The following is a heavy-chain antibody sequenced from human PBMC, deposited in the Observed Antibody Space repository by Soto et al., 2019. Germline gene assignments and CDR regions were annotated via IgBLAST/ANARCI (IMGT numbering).Heavy chain of an antibody. CDR3: ARDARFLEWSGPFQH. Sequence: ASVKVSCKASGYTFTSYGISWVRRAPGQGLEWMGWISAYNGNTNYAQKLQGRVTMTTDTSTSTAYMELRSLRSDDTAVYYCARDARFLEWSGPFQHWGQGTLVTVSS. CDR2: ISAYNGNT. D-gene: IGHD3-3*01. CDR1: GYTFTSYG. V-gene: IGHV1-18*01. J-gene: IGHJ1*01.